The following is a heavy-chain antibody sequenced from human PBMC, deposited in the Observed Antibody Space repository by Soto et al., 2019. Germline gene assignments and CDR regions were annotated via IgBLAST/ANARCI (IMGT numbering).Heavy chain of an antibody. Sequence: ASVKVSCKVSGYSLNELCMHWVRQPPGKGLEWIGGFDPEEGKMIYAQNFQGRVTMTEDASTDTAYMELKSLTSEDTAIYYCATDLGVALAPLSILYFQQWGQGTVVTVSS. J-gene: IGHJ1*01. D-gene: IGHD3-10*01. CDR3: ATDLGVALAPLSILYFQQ. CDR2: FDPEEGKM. CDR1: GYSLNELC. V-gene: IGHV1-24*01.